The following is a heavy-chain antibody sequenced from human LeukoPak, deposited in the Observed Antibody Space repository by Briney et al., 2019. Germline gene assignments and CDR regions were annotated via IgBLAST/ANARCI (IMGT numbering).Heavy chain of an antibody. CDR3: VGDAFDV. CDR1: GFTLSRDS. J-gene: IGHJ3*01. V-gene: IGHV3-7*01. Sequence: GGSLRLSCAASGFTLSRDSMNWVRQAPGKGLEWVANINQDGSEKYYVDSVKGRFIISRDNAKNSLYLQMNSLRGEDTAVYYCVGDAFDVWGQGTMVTVSS. CDR2: INQDGSEK.